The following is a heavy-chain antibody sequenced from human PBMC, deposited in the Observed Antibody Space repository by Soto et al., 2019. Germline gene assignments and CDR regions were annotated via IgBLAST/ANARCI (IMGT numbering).Heavy chain of an antibody. Sequence: GGSLRLSCAASGFIFSSYSMNWVRQAPGKGLEWVSSISSSSSYIYYADSVKGRFTISRDNAKNSLYLQMSSLRAEDTAVYYCARDYLVVPHRVIDYWGQGTLVTVSS. CDR2: ISSSSSYI. J-gene: IGHJ4*02. CDR3: ARDYLVVPHRVIDY. V-gene: IGHV3-21*01. CDR1: GFIFSSYS. D-gene: IGHD2-2*01.